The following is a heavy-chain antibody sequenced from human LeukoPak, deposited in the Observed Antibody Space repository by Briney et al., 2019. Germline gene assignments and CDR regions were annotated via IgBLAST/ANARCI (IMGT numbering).Heavy chain of an antibody. J-gene: IGHJ4*02. V-gene: IGHV3-74*01. CDR1: GFTFSSYW. D-gene: IGHD1-7*01. Sequence: GGSLRLSCAASGFTFSSYWMHWARQAPGKGLVWVSRINNDGRSTSYADSVKGRFTISRDNAKNTLYLQMNSLRAEDTAVYYRARVMAGTTGYDYWGQGTLVTVSS. CDR2: INNDGRST. CDR3: ARVMAGTTGYDY.